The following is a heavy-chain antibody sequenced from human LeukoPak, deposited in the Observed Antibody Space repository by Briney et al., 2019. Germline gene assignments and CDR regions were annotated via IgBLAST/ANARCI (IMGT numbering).Heavy chain of an antibody. V-gene: IGHV4-39*07. D-gene: IGHD5-18*01. CDR1: SGSISSSRYY. J-gene: IGHJ4*02. CDR2: IYYSGST. CDR3: ARGGAYSYGYTYYFDY. Sequence: SETLSLTCTVSSGSISSSRYYWGWIRQPPGKGLEWIGSIYYSGSTYYNPSLKSRVTISVDTSKNQLSLKLSSVTAADTAVYYCARGGAYSYGYTYYFDYWGQGTLVTVSS.